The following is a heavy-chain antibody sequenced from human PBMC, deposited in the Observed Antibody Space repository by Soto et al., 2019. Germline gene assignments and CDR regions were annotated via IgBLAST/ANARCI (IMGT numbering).Heavy chain of an antibody. J-gene: IGHJ6*02. CDR1: VFTFGDYA. CDR2: IRSKAYGGTT. V-gene: IGHV3-49*04. CDR3: IRGTRPYGMDV. D-gene: IGHD6-6*01. Sequence: PGGSLRLSCTGSVFTFGDYAMSWVRRAPGKGLEWVGFIRSKAYGGTTEWAASVRGRFTFSRDDSKRIAYLQMNSLKTEDTGVYWFIRGTRPYGMDVWCQGPPVTVSS.